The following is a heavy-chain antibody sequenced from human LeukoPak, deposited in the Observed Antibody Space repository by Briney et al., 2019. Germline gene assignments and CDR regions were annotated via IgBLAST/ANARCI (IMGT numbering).Heavy chain of an antibody. CDR3: AKMGIAGTYDAFDI. CDR2: ITGSGVST. J-gene: IGHJ3*02. V-gene: IGHV3-23*01. D-gene: IGHD1-7*01. Sequence: GGSLRLSCAASGFTFSSYAMSWVRQAPGKGLEWVSAITGSGVSTYYADSVKGRFTISRDNSKNTLYLEMNSLRAEDTALYYCAKMGIAGTYDAFDIWGQGTMVTVSS. CDR1: GFTFSSYA.